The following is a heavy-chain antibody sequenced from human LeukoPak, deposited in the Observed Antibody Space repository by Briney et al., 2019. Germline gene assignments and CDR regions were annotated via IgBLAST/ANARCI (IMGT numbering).Heavy chain of an antibody. CDR3: ATDRGWYFQY. V-gene: IGHV3-30*03. CDR1: EFTFRACG. D-gene: IGHD6-19*01. Sequence: RFTCGPPEFTFRACGIHLVPQDPNTGLEWVAFISYDGSEKYYADSVRGRFTISRDNSKSTLFLQMNSLRAEDTAVFYCATDRGWYFQYWGQGTLVTVSS. J-gene: IGHJ4*02. CDR2: ISYDGSEK.